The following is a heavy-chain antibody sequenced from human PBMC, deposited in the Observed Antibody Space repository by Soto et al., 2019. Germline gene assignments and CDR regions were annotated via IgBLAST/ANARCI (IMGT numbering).Heavy chain of an antibody. J-gene: IGHJ6*02. Sequence: QVQLVQSGAEVKKPGSSVKVSCKASGGTFSSYAISWVRQAPGQGLEWMGGIIPIFGTANYAQKFQGRVTITADESTSTAYMELSSLRSEDTAVYYCAMSHGRDFYYYYYGMDVWGQGTTVTVSS. CDR3: AMSHGRDFYYYYYGMDV. V-gene: IGHV1-69*01. CDR1: GGTFSSYA. CDR2: IIPIFGTA. D-gene: IGHD1-26*01.